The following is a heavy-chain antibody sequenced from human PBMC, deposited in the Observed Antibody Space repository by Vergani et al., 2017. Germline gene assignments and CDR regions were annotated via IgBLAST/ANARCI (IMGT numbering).Heavy chain of an antibody. CDR2: ISYDGTQK. D-gene: IGHD1-1*01. J-gene: IGHJ1*01. CDR3: ATKSXGTPGCQIGYFRE. V-gene: IGHV3-30*03. CDR1: GFTSSYYG. Sequence: QVQLVESGGGVVQRGGSLRLSCVVSGFTSSYYGMHWVRQAPGKGLEWVAVISYDGTQKYYADSVKGRFTISRDNPKSTLYLQMNSLRTEDTAVYYCATKSXGTPGCQIGYFREWGQGTLVTVSS.